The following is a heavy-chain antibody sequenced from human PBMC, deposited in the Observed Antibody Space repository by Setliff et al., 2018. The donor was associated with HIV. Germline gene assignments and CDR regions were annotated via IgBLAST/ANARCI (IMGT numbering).Heavy chain of an antibody. D-gene: IGHD6-19*01. CDR2: ISSSSSYI. J-gene: IGHJ6*03. CDR3: ARDRIAVAGLYYYYMDV. CDR1: GFTFSAYS. V-gene: IGHV3-21*01. Sequence: GGSLRLSCAAAGFTFSAYSMSWVRQAPGKGLEWVSSISSSSSYIYYADSVRGRFTISRDNAKNSLSLQMNSLKAEDTAVYYCARDRIAVAGLYYYYMDVWGKGTTVTVSS.